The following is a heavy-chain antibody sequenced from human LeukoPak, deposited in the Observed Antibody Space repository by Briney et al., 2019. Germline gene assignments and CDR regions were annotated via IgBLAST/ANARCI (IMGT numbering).Heavy chain of an antibody. CDR3: ARVLRDHSSGWSGVDYYYGLDV. V-gene: IGHV4-4*07. D-gene: IGHD6-19*01. Sequence: PSETLSLTCTVSGDSISSYYWSWIRQPAGKGLEWIGRVYSSGSVNYNPSLKSRVTMSVDKSNNQFSLSLRSVTAADTAVYYCARVLRDHSSGWSGVDYYYGLDVWGQGTAVAVSS. CDR2: VYSSGSV. CDR1: GDSISSYY. J-gene: IGHJ6*02.